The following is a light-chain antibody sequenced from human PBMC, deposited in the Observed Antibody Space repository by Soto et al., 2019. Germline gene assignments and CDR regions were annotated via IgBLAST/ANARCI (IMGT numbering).Light chain of an antibody. CDR2: WAS. V-gene: IGKV4-1*01. CDR3: QQYYSPPPKT. Sequence: DIVMTQSPDSLAVSLGERATINCRSSQSLLYSSNNKNYLAWYQQKPGQPPKLLIYWASTRESGVPDRFSGSGSGTDFTLTITSLQAEDVAVYYCQQYYSPPPKTFGQGTKVEIK. J-gene: IGKJ1*01. CDR1: QSLLYSSNNKNY.